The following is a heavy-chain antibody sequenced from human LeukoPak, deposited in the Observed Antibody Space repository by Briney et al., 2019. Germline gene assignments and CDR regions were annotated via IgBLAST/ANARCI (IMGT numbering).Heavy chain of an antibody. CDR2: ICDSGET. Sequence: GGSLRLSCAGSGFSVSNFYMKWVRGAPGGGREGVSLICDSGETFYAVSVKGRFTNSRDNPKHTVYLQLTRLRVEDTAVYFCARDRAVTQVWVEFDSWGQGTLVTVSS. CDR3: ARDRAVTQVWVEFDS. V-gene: IGHV3-66*03. CDR1: GFSVSNFY. J-gene: IGHJ5*01. D-gene: IGHD3-16*01.